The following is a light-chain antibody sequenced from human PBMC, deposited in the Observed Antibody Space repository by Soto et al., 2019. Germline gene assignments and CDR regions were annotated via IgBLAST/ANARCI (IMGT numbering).Light chain of an antibody. CDR2: PAS. Sequence: AIRMTQSPSSFSASTGDRVTITCRASQGISSYLAWYQQKPGKAPKLLIYPASTLQSGVPSRFSGSGSGTDFTLTISCLQSEDFATYYCQQYYNYPLTFGGGTKVEIK. CDR1: QGISSY. CDR3: QQYYNYPLT. V-gene: IGKV1-8*01. J-gene: IGKJ4*02.